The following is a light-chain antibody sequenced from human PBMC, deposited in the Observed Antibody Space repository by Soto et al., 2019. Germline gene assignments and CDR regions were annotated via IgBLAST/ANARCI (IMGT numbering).Light chain of an antibody. J-gene: IGKJ1*01. Sequence: DTVLTQSPGTLSLSPGERAALSCRASQSVSSSYLAWYQQKPGQAPRLLIYGASNRATGIPDRFSGSGSGTDFTLTISRLEPEDFAVYYCQQYGSLSWTFGQGTKVDI. CDR3: QQYGSLSWT. CDR1: QSVSSSY. CDR2: GAS. V-gene: IGKV3-20*01.